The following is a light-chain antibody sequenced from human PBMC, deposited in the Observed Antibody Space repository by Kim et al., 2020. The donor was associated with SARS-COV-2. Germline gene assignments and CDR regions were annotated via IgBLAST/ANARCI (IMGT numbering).Light chain of an antibody. CDR3: QQSYITPWT. J-gene: IGKJ1*01. Sequence: DIQMSQSPSSLSASVGDRVTITCRASQSVITNLNWYQQRPGKAPKLLIYAASNLQFGVPSRFSGSGSGTHLTLTISSLQPEDFATYYCQQSYITPWTFGQGTKVDIK. CDR1: QSVITN. V-gene: IGKV1-39*01. CDR2: AAS.